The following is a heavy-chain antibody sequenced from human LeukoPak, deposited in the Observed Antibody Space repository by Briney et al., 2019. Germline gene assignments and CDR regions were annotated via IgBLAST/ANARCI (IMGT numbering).Heavy chain of an antibody. CDR1: GFTVSSNY. CDR3: ASLEPLDAFDI. V-gene: IGHV3-53*01. CDR2: IYSGGST. D-gene: IGHD3-3*01. J-gene: IGHJ3*02. Sequence: GGSLRLSCAASGFTVSSNYMSWVRQAPGKGLEWVSVIYSGGSTYYADSVKGRFTISRDNSKNTLYLQMNSLRAEDTAVYYCASLEPLDAFDIWGQGTMVTVSS.